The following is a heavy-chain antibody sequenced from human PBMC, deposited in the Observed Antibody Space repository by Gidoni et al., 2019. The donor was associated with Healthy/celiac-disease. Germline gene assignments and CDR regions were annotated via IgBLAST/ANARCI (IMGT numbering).Heavy chain of an antibody. D-gene: IGHD3-10*01. CDR2: FSSRGGST. CDR1: GFIFSYYA. J-gene: IGHJ4*02. Sequence: EVQLLESGGGLVQSGGSLRLSCAASGFIFSYYAMCWVRQAPGKGLEWVSSFSSRGGSTYYADSVKGRFTISRDNSKNMLYLQMNSLRAEDTAVYYCTKVQRYGSGSYHPGYFDYWGQGTLVAVSS. CDR3: TKVQRYGSGSYHPGYFDY. V-gene: IGHV3-23*01.